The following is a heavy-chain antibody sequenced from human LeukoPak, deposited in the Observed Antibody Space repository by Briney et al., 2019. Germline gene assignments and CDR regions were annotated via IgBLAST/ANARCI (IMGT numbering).Heavy chain of an antibody. D-gene: IGHD3-22*01. CDR2: ISSSSSYI. CDR1: GFTFSSYS. Sequence: GGSLRLSCAASGFTFSSYSMNWVRQAPGKGLEWVSSISSSSSYIFYADSVKGRFTISKDNAKSSMYLQMNSLRAEDTAMYYYARYSSGYDAFDIWGQGTMVTVSS. V-gene: IGHV3-21*01. CDR3: ARYSSGYDAFDI. J-gene: IGHJ3*02.